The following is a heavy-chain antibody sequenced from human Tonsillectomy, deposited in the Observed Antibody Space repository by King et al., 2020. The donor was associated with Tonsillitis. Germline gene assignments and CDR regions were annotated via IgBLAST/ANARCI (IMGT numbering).Heavy chain of an antibody. D-gene: IGHD5-12*01. CDR1: EFTFSIYW. V-gene: IGHV3-74*01. CDR2: LNVEGTTT. Sequence: VQLVESGGGSVQPGGSVRLSCVVSEFTFSIYWMHWVRQAPGKGLEWVARLNVEGTTTRYADSVKGRFTISRDNAMSTVYLQMNNMRADDTAVYYCVRGWNEDFDHWGQGSLVTVSS. J-gene: IGHJ4*02. CDR3: VRGWNEDFDH.